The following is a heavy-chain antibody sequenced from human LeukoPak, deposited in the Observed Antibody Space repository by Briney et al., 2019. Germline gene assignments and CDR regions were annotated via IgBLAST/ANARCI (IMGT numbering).Heavy chain of an antibody. Sequence: SLRLSCAASGFTFSSYGMHWVRQAPGKGLEWVAIISYDGSNKYYADSVKGRFTISRDNSNNTLYLQMNSLRVEDTAVYYCAKVAVAGTRPRRIDYWGQGTLVTVSS. D-gene: IGHD6-19*01. CDR2: ISYDGSNK. CDR3: AKVAVAGTRPRRIDY. J-gene: IGHJ4*02. CDR1: GFTFSSYG. V-gene: IGHV3-30*18.